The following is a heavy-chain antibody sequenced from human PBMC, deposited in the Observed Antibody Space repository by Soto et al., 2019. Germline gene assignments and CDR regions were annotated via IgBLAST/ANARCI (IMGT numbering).Heavy chain of an antibody. J-gene: IGHJ6*02. CDR2: IKQDGSEK. D-gene: IGHD3-3*01. Sequence: GGFMRLSCAASGFTCSSYWMSWVRQAPGKGLEWVANIKQDGSEKYYVDSVKGRFTISRDNAKNSLYLQMNSLRAEDTAVYYCARELSYDFWSGYYTGWYYYYGMDVWGQGTTVTVSS. CDR1: GFTCSSYW. V-gene: IGHV3-7*03. CDR3: ARELSYDFWSGYYTGWYYYYGMDV.